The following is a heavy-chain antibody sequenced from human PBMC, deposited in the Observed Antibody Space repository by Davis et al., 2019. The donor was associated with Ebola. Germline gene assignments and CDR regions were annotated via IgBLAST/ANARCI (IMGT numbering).Heavy chain of an antibody. J-gene: IGHJ6*02. V-gene: IGHV4-34*01. CDR3: ARDFLPVYSNLNYYYYGMDV. CDR1: GGSFSAYY. CDR2: INHSGST. Sequence: SETLSLTCAVYGGSFSAYYWSWIRQPPGKGLEWIGEINHSGSTNYNPSLKSRVTISVDTSKNQFSLKLSSVTAADTAVYYCARDFLPVYSNLNYYYYGMDVWGQGTTVTVSS. D-gene: IGHD4-11*01.